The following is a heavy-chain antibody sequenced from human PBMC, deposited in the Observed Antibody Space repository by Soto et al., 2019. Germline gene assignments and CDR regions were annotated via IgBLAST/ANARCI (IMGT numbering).Heavy chain of an antibody. J-gene: IGHJ6*02. V-gene: IGHV3-23*01. CDR3: AKGGFSGSFNGYYYYYGLDV. CDR2: ISSSGISP. Sequence: GGSLRLSCVASGFTFTNYAMSWVRQAPGRGLEWVSAISSSGISPYYADTVKGRFTISRDNSKNTLYLQMNSLRAEDTAVYYCAKGGFSGSFNGYYYYYGLDVWGQGTTVTVSS. D-gene: IGHD1-26*01. CDR1: GFTFTNYA.